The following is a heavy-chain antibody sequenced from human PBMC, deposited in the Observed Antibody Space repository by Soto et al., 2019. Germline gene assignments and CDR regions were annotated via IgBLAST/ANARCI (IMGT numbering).Heavy chain of an antibody. CDR3: ARKYSYGYVYYYGMDV. Sequence: EVQLVESGGGLVKPGGSLRLSCAASGFTFSSYSMNWVRQAPGKGLEWVSSISSSSSYIYYADSVKGRFTISRDNAKNSLYLQMNSLRAEDTAVYYCARKYSYGYVYYYGMDVWGQGTTVTVSS. D-gene: IGHD5-18*01. V-gene: IGHV3-21*01. CDR2: ISSSSSYI. J-gene: IGHJ6*02. CDR1: GFTFSSYS.